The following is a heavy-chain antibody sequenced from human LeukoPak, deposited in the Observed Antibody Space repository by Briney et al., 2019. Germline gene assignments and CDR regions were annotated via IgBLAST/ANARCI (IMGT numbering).Heavy chain of an antibody. CDR1: GDTXSSYA. CDR2: MIPILGTT. J-gene: IGHJ3*01. D-gene: IGHD3-22*01. CDR3: ARDDYYDSSAYRENPFDV. V-gene: IGHV1-69*13. Sequence: ASVKVSCKASGDTXSSYAISWLRQAPGQGLEWMGGMIPILGTTNYAQKFQGRVTVTADESTSTLYMELRSLRSEDTAIYYCARDDYYDSSAYRENPFDVWGQGTMVTVSS.